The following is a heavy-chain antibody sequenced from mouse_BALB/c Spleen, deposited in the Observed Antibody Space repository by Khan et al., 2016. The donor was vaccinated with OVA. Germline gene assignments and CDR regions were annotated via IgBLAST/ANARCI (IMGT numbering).Heavy chain of an antibody. CDR3: ERINGYRYFDV. CDR1: GFDFSRYW. Sequence: EVKLLESGGGLVQPGGSLKLSCAASGFDFSRYWMSWVRQAPGKGLEWIGEINPDSSTINYPPSLKDKFIISRDNAKNTLYLQMSKVRSEDTALYYCERINGYRYFDVWGAGTTVTVSS. V-gene: IGHV4-1*02. CDR2: INPDSSTI. J-gene: IGHJ1*01.